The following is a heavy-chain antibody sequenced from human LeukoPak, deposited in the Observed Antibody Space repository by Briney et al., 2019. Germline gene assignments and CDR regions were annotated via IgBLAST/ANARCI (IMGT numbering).Heavy chain of an antibody. J-gene: IGHJ5*02. D-gene: IGHD1-26*01. CDR3: ARVGREDSGYSWFDP. V-gene: IGHV1-8*03. Sequence: ASAKVSCKASGYTFTSYDINWVRQATGQGLEWMGWMNPKSGNTGYAHNFQDRVTITRNTSISTAYMELSSLRSEDTAVYYCARVGREDSGYSWFDPWGQGTLVTVSS. CDR2: MNPKSGNT. CDR1: GYTFTSYD.